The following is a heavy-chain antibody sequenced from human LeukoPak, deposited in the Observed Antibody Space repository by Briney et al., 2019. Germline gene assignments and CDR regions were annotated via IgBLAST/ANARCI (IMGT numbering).Heavy chain of an antibody. D-gene: IGHD2-2*01. Sequence: PGGSLRLSCVASGFTFSDYAVNWVRQAPGKGLEWVSVIYSGGSTYYADSVKGRFTISRDNSKNTLYLQMNSLRAEDTAVYYCASGYCSSTSCIGHAFDIWGQGTMVTVSS. J-gene: IGHJ3*02. V-gene: IGHV3-53*01. CDR2: IYSGGST. CDR3: ASGYCSSTSCIGHAFDI. CDR1: GFTFSDYA.